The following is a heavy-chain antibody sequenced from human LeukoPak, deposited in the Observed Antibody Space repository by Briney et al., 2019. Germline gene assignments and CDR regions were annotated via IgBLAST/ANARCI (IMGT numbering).Heavy chain of an antibody. CDR1: GGSISSSSYY. D-gene: IGHD3-22*01. Sequence: SETLSLTCTDSGGSISSSSYYWGWIRQPPGKGLEWIGSIYYSGSTYYNPSLKSRVTISVDTSKTRFSLKLKLSSVTAADTAVYYCARQPGSPDYDPRFDPWGQGTLVTVSS. V-gene: IGHV4-39*01. CDR3: ARQPGSPDYDPRFDP. CDR2: IYYSGST. J-gene: IGHJ5*02.